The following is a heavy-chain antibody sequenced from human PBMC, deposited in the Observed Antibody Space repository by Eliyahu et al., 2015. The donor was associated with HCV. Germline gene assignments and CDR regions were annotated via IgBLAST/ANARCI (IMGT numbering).Heavy chain of an antibody. Sequence: EVQLVQSGAEVKXPGESLKISCKGSGYXXTSYWXGWXRQMPGKGLEWMGIIYPGXSDTRYSPSFQGQVTFSADKSISTAYLQWSSLKASDTAMYYCARPQDYGGNNWSFDLWGRGTLVTVSS. V-gene: IGHV5-51*01. CDR3: ARPQDYGGNNWSFDL. CDR1: GYXXTSYW. CDR2: IYPGXSDT. J-gene: IGHJ2*01. D-gene: IGHD4-23*01.